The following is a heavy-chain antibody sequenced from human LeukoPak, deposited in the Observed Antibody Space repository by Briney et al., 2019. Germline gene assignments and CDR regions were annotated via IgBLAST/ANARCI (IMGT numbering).Heavy chain of an antibody. CDR3: ARVSYPLGVATISLDY. V-gene: IGHV3-30-3*01. CDR2: ISYDGSNK. D-gene: IGHD5-12*01. CDR1: GYTFTSYD. Sequence: SCKASGYTFTSYDMHWVRQAPGKGLEWVAVISYDGSNKYYADSVKGRFTISRDNSKHTLYLQMNSLRAEDTAVYYCARVSYPLGVATISLDYWGQGTLVTVSS. J-gene: IGHJ4*02.